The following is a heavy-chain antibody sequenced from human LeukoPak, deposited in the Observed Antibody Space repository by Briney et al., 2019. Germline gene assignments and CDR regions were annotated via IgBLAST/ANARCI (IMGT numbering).Heavy chain of an antibody. D-gene: IGHD3-22*01. J-gene: IGHJ6*02. Sequence: ASVKVSCKVSGYTLSQFVMHWVRQAPGKGLEWMGGFDLEDGQTTYAQRFQGRVSMTEDTSTDTAYMELSILSSDDTAVYYCTGHRYDSGWDLGARDYYYYGMDVWGQGTTVTVSS. CDR3: TGHRYDSGWDLGARDYYYYGMDV. V-gene: IGHV1-24*01. CDR1: GYTLSQFV. CDR2: FDLEDGQT.